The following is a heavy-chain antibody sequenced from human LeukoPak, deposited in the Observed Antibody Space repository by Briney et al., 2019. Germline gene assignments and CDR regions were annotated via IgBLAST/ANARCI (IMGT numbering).Heavy chain of an antibody. D-gene: IGHD3-22*01. Sequence: GGSLRLSCAASGFTVSSNYMSWVRQAPGKGLEWVSVIYSGGSTYYADSVKGRFTISRDNSKNTLYLQMNSLRAEDTAVYYCARDRDSSGYYYVRGQGTLVTVSS. CDR1: GFTVSSNY. CDR2: IYSGGST. CDR3: ARDRDSSGYYYV. J-gene: IGHJ4*02. V-gene: IGHV3-53*01.